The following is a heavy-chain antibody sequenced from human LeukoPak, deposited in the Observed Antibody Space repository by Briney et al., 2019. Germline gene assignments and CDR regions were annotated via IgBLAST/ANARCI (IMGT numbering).Heavy chain of an antibody. Sequence: SGTLSLTCAVSGGSISSSNWWSWVRQPPGKGLEWIGEIYHSGSTNYNPSLKSRVTISVDKSKNQFSLKLSSETAADTAVYYCARGAPQQYYYGSGSSTWFDPWGQGTLVTVSS. V-gene: IGHV4-4*02. CDR2: IYHSGST. CDR1: GGSISSSNW. J-gene: IGHJ5*02. D-gene: IGHD3-10*01. CDR3: ARGAPQQYYYGSGSSTWFDP.